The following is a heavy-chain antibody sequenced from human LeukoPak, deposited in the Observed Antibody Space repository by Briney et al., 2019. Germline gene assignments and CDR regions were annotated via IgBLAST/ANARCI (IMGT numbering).Heavy chain of an antibody. CDR1: GFSLSSHS. CDR3: VRGYSNYGYVFGF. Sequence: PGGSLILSCAASGFSLSSHSMNWVRQAPGKGLEWVSSISSSSSYIYYAESVKGRVTVSRDNAKKSLFLQMNSLRAEDTAVYYCVRGYSNYGYVFGFWGQGTTVTVSS. CDR2: ISSSSSYI. J-gene: IGHJ3*01. V-gene: IGHV3-21*01. D-gene: IGHD4-11*01.